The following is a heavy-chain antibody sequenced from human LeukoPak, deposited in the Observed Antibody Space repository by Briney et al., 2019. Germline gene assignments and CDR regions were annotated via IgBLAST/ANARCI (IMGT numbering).Heavy chain of an antibody. J-gene: IGHJ2*01. D-gene: IGHD5-24*01. Sequence: GGSLRLSCAASGFTVSSNYMSWVRQAPGKGLEWVSVIYSGGSTYYADSVKGRFTISRDNSKNTLYLQMNSLRAEDTAVYYCARDRRDGPLYWYFDLWGRGTLVTVSS. CDR2: IYSGGST. CDR3: ARDRRDGPLYWYFDL. V-gene: IGHV3-66*01. CDR1: GFTVSSNY.